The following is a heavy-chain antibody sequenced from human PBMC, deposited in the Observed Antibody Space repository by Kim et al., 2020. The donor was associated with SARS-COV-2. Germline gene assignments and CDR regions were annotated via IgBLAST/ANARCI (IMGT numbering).Heavy chain of an antibody. CDR1: GFTVTNSY. J-gene: IGHJ4*02. Sequence: GGSLRLSCAASGFTVTNSYMNWVRQAPGKGLEWVAVIYRGGQTYYTDSVKGRFTVSRDNSKNALFLQMNSLRVEDTATYYCARRSNSDWSHDYWGPG. CDR2: IYRGGQT. V-gene: IGHV3-53*01. CDR3: ARRSNSDWSHDY. D-gene: IGHD3-9*01.